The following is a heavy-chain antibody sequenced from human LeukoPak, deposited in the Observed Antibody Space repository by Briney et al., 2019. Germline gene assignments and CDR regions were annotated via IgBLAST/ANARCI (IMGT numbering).Heavy chain of an antibody. D-gene: IGHD6-19*01. V-gene: IGHV3-23*01. J-gene: IGHJ4*02. Sequence: GASLRLSCAASGFTFGSYVMSWVRQAPGKGLEWVSAITGGSDSTYNADSVKGRFTISRDNSKNTLYLQMNTLRAEDTAVYYCAKGSGPSWPYYFDYWGQGTLVTVSS. CDR3: AKGSGPSWPYYFDY. CDR2: ITGGSDST. CDR1: GFTFGSYV.